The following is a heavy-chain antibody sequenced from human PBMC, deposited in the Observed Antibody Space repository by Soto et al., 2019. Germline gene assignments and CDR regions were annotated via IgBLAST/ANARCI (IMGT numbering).Heavy chain of an antibody. CDR1: GFPFSRYA. J-gene: IGHJ6*02. Sequence: QVQLVESGGGVVQSERSLRLSCAASGFPFSRYAIHWVRQAPGKGLEWVAVISYNGGNKSYADSVKGRVTISRDNSKNTLYLQMNSLRGEDTAVYYCASDQLSGSFNFYYGMDVWGQGTTVIVSS. CDR3: ASDQLSGSFNFYYGMDV. CDR2: ISYNGGNK. V-gene: IGHV3-30-3*01. D-gene: IGHD1-26*01.